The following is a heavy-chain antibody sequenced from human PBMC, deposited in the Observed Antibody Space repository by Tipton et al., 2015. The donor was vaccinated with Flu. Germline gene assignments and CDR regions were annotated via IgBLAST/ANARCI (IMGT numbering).Heavy chain of an antibody. CDR3: ARLSYYDVDLKNFYFDY. V-gene: IGHV4-39*01. CDR2: IHPSGTT. J-gene: IGHJ4*02. Sequence: TLSLTCTVTGDSIRSNSYYWGWIRQPPGKGLEWIGSIHPSGTTYYNPSLKSRVTISVDTSKSQFSLKLRSVTAADTAVYYCARLSYYDVDLKNFYFDYWGQGALVTVSS. CDR1: GDSIRSNSYY. D-gene: IGHD3-10*02.